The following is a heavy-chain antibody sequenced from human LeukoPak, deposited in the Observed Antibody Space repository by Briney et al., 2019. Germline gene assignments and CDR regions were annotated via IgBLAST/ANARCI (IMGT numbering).Heavy chain of an antibody. V-gene: IGHV4-4*07. CDR1: GGSISSYY. CDR2: ISTSGST. J-gene: IGHJ3*02. D-gene: IGHD1-26*01. Sequence: PSETLSLTCTVSGGSISSYYWSWIRQPAGKGLESIGHISTSGSTNYNPSLKSRVTMSVDTSKNQFSLKLSSVTAADTAVYYCARGLVGATIFGPYDAFDIWGQGTMVTVSS. CDR3: ARGLVGATIFGPYDAFDI.